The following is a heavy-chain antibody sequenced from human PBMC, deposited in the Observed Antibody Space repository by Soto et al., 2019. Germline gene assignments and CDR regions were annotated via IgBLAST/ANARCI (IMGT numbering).Heavy chain of an antibody. CDR2: ISRSNTYI. J-gene: IGHJ3*02. CDR1: GFSFSTYS. D-gene: IGHD3-16*02. Sequence: GGSLRLSCAASGFSFSTYSMKWVRQAPGKGLEWVSSISRSNTYIYYADSVTGRFTISRDNAKNLLYLQMNSLKTDDTAVYYCMCLGELSAPSDAFDIWGQGTMVTVSS. V-gene: IGHV3-21*03. CDR3: MCLGELSAPSDAFDI.